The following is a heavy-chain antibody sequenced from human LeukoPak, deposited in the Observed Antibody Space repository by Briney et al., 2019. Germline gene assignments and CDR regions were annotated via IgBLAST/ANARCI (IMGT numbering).Heavy chain of an antibody. CDR2: IYYSGST. J-gene: IGHJ4*02. V-gene: IGHV4-30-4*08. Sequence: PSETLSLTCTVSGGSISSGDYYWSWIRQPPGKGLEWIGYIYYSGSTYYHPSLKSRVTISVDTSKNQFSLKLSSVTAADTAVYYCARTAIRERKYCSSTSCYTGRYYFDYWGQGTLVTVSS. CDR1: GGSISSGDYY. D-gene: IGHD2-2*02. CDR3: ARTAIRERKYCSSTSCYTGRYYFDY.